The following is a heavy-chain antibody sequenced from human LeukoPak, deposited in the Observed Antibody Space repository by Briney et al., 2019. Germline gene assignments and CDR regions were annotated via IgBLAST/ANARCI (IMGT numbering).Heavy chain of an antibody. V-gene: IGHV7-4-1*02. CDR2: INTNTGDP. CDR1: GNIFTTYA. D-gene: IGHD5-12*01. Sequence: ASVKVSCKASGNIFTTYALDWVRQAPGQGLEWMGWINTNTGDPTYAQGFTGRFVFSLDTSVNTAYLQISSLKAEDTAVYYCARDQDRGYDFSFDYWGQGSLVTVSS. J-gene: IGHJ4*02. CDR3: ARDQDRGYDFSFDY.